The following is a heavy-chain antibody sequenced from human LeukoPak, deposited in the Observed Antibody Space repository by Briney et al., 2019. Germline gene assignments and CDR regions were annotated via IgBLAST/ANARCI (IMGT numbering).Heavy chain of an antibody. V-gene: IGHV3-53*01. CDR2: MYSRGDT. CDR1: GFTVSDNY. Sequence: GGSLRLSCAASGFTVSDNYMSWVRQAPGKGLEWVSVMYSRGDTYYADSVKGRFTFSRDISKNTLYLQMNVLRTEDTAMYYCARDAPQVPAAGVLASWGQGTLVTVSS. J-gene: IGHJ5*02. D-gene: IGHD6-13*01. CDR3: ARDAPQVPAAGVLAS.